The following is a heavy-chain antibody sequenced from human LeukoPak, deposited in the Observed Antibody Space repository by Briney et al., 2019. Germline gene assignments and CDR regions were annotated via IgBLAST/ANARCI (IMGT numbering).Heavy chain of an antibody. D-gene: IGHD6-13*01. V-gene: IGHV3-74*01. CDR1: GFTFSTYW. J-gene: IGHJ4*02. CDR3: ARNEYSSTWYGIDY. Sequence: GGSLRLSCAASGFTFSTYWMHWVRQAPGKGLVWVSRINGDGSSTHYADSVKGRFTISRDNAKNTLYLQMNSLRAEDTAVYYCARNEYSSTWYGIDYWGQGTLVTVSS. CDR2: INGDGSST.